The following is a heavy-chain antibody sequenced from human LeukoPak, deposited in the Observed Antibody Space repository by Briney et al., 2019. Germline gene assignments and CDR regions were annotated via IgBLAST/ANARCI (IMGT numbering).Heavy chain of an antibody. J-gene: IGHJ4*02. CDR1: GFTFCSYA. Sequence: GGSLRLSCAPSGFTFCSYAMSWVRQAPGKGLEWVSAISSSGGSTYYADSVKGRFTISRDNSKNTLYLQMNSLRAEDTAVYYCASALEGYNSLDYWGQGTLVTVSS. D-gene: IGHD5-24*01. CDR2: ISSSGGST. V-gene: IGHV3-23*01. CDR3: ASALEGYNSLDY.